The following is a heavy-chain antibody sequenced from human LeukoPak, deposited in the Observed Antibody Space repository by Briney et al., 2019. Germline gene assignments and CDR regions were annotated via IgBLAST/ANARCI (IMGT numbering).Heavy chain of an antibody. CDR2: IYYSGST. J-gene: IGHJ4*02. D-gene: IGHD6-13*01. CDR3: ARGPNYSSSWYYFDY. V-gene: IGHV4-39*07. CDR1: GGSISSSSYY. Sequence: PSETLSLTYTVSGGSISSSSYYWGWIRQPPGKGLEWIGSIYYSGSTYYNPSLKSRVTISVDTSKNQFSLKLSSVTAADTAVYYCARGPNYSSSWYYFDYWGQGTLVTVSS.